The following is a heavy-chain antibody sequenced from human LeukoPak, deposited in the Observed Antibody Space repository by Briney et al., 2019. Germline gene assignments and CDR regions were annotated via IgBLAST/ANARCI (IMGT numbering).Heavy chain of an antibody. D-gene: IGHD3-10*01. CDR2: IYYYGST. CDR3: AREVIGELGNWFDP. J-gene: IGHJ5*02. Sequence: SETLSLTCTVSGGSISSSNYYWGWIRQPPGKGLEWIGSIYYYGSTYYNPSLKSRVTISVDTSKNQFSLKLNSVTAADTAVYYCAREVIGELGNWFDPWGQGTLVTASS. V-gene: IGHV4-39*02. CDR1: GGSISSSNYY.